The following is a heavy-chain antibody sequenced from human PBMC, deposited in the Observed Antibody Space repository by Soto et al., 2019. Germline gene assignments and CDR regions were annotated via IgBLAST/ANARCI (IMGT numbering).Heavy chain of an antibody. Sequence: GESLKISCKGSGYSFTSYWIGWVRQMPGKGLEWMGIIYPGDSDTRYSPSFQGQVTISADKSISTAYLQWSSLKASDTAMYYCATMGGTGDCSGGSCWNDAFDIWGQGTMVTVSS. CDR2: IYPGDSDT. CDR3: ATMGGTGDCSGGSCWNDAFDI. V-gene: IGHV5-51*01. CDR1: GYSFTSYW. J-gene: IGHJ3*02. D-gene: IGHD2-15*01.